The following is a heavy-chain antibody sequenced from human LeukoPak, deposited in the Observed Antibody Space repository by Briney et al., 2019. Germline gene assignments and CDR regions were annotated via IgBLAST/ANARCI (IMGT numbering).Heavy chain of an antibody. J-gene: IGHJ4*02. CDR3: ARDTPGGYSYGSFDF. CDR1: GGSVSSGSYY. D-gene: IGHD5-18*01. CDR2: IYYSGST. V-gene: IGHV4-61*01. Sequence: PSETLSLTCTVSGGSVSSGSYYWSWIRQPPGKGLEWIGYIYYSGSTYYNPSLKSRVTMSVDTSKNQFSLKLSSVTAADTAVYYCARDTPGGYSYGSFDFWGQGTLVTVSS.